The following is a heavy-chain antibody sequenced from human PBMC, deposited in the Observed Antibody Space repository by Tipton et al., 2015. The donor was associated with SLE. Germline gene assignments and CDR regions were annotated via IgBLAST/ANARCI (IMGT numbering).Heavy chain of an antibody. CDR3: AKDFTNYGMDV. CDR1: GFTFRTYA. CDR2: IRSDGSHE. Sequence: SLRLSCTASGFTFRTYAMNWVRQAPGKGLEWVTFIRSDGSHEFYADSVKGRFTISRDTSKNTLYLQMSSLRLDDTAVYFCAKDFTNYGMDVWGQGTTVTVSS. V-gene: IGHV3-30*02. J-gene: IGHJ6*02. D-gene: IGHD5-24*01.